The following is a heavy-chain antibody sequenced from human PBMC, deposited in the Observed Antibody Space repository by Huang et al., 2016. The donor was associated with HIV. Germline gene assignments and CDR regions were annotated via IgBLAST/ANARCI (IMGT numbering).Heavy chain of an antibody. CDR1: GFTFGEYG. CDR3: STVGGGIDYSGYSSAWYATGGY. J-gene: IGHJ4*02. D-gene: IGHD6-19*01. CDR2: SGSKAFCGTS. Sequence: EVQLAESGGALVQPGRSLRLSCTASGFTFGEYGVRWFGQAPGKGVGWGGLSGSKAFCGTSEYAASVKGRITVSRDDSKTSAYLQMSSRKTEDTAIYYCSTVGGGIDYSGYSSAWYATGGYWGQGTLVTVSS. V-gene: IGHV3-49*03.